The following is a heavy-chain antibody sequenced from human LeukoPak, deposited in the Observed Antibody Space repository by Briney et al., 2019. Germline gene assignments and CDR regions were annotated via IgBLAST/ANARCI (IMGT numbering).Heavy chain of an antibody. Sequence: SETLTLTCAVYGGSFSGYYWSWIRQPPGKGLEWIGEINHSGSTNYNPSLKSRVTISVDTSKNQFSLKLSSVTAADTAVYYCARGEGSHPDFDYWGQGTLVTVSS. J-gene: IGHJ4*02. CDR1: GGSFSGYY. CDR2: INHSGST. CDR3: ARGEGSHPDFDY. D-gene: IGHD3-10*01. V-gene: IGHV4-34*01.